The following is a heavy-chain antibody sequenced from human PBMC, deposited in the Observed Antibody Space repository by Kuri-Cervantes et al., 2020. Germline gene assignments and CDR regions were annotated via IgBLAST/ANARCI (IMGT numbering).Heavy chain of an antibody. CDR1: GFTFSSYG. V-gene: IGHV3-30*03. J-gene: IGHJ3*02. CDR2: ISYDGSNK. Sequence: GESLKISCAASGFTFSSYGMHWVRQAPGKGLEWVAVISYDGSNKYYADSVKGRFTISRDNSKNTLYLQMNSLRAEDTAVYYCARNDAFDIWGQGTMVT. CDR3: ARNDAFDI.